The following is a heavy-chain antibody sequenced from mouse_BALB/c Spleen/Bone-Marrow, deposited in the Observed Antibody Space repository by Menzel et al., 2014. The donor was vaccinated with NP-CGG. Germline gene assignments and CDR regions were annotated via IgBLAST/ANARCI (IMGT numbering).Heavy chain of an antibody. J-gene: IGHJ3*01. V-gene: IGHV5-6-3*01. CDR2: INSNGGST. CDR3: ARDRGWLLRFAY. Sequence: EVQVVESGGGLVQPGGSLKLSCAASGFTFSSYGMSWVRQTPDKRLELVATINSNGGSTYYPDSVKGRFTISRDNAKNTLYLQMSGLKSEDTAMYYCARDRGWLLRFAYWGQGTLVTVSA. CDR1: GFTFSSYG. D-gene: IGHD2-3*01.